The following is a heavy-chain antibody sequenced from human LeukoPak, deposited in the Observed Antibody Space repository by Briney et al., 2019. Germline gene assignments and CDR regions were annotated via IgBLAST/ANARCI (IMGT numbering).Heavy chain of an antibody. J-gene: IGHJ3*02. CDR1: EFTFSNYW. Sequence: PGGSLRPSCAASEFTFSNYWMHWVRQVPGKGLVWVSRIKTDGSATSYADSVRGRFTISRDNAKNTLYLQMNSLRVEDTAVYFCARGPHNYDNGRYQDALDMWGQGTMVTVSS. CDR2: IKTDGSAT. V-gene: IGHV3-74*01. D-gene: IGHD3-22*01. CDR3: ARGPHNYDNGRYQDALDM.